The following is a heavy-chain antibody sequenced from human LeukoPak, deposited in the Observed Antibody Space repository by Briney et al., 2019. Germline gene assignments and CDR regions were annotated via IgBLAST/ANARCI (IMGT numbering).Heavy chain of an antibody. CDR3: ARGIGALPI. CDR1: GFTFSSYG. J-gene: IGHJ3*02. CDR2: ISYDGSNK. D-gene: IGHD6-13*01. V-gene: IGHV3-30*03. Sequence: PGRSLRLSCAASGFTFSSYGMHWVRQAPGKGLEWVAVISYDGSNKYYADSVKGRFTISRDNAENTLYLQMNNLRAEDTAVYYCARGIGALPIWGQGTMVTVSS.